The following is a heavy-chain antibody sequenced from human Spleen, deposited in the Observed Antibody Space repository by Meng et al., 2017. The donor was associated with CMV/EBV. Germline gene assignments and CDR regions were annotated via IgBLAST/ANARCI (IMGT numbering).Heavy chain of an antibody. D-gene: IGHD6-19*01. CDR1: GFTFDDYA. CDR3: VKDRSGWYAGVDV. Sequence: GGSLRLSCAASGFTFDDYAMHWVRQAPGKGLEWVSSVSWNGDSIGYADSVKGRFTISRDNAKNSLYLQMNSLRAEDTALYYCVKDRSGWYAGVDVWGLGTMVTVSS. J-gene: IGHJ6*02. CDR2: VSWNGDSI. V-gene: IGHV3-9*01.